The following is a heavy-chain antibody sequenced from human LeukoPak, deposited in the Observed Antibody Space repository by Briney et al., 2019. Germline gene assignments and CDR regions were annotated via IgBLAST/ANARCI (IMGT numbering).Heavy chain of an antibody. CDR2: INHSGST. CDR3: ARGDDSGAFDI. CDR1: GGSFGGYY. V-gene: IGHV4-34*01. J-gene: IGHJ3*02. D-gene: IGHD1-1*01. Sequence: SETLSLTCAVYGGSFGGYYWSWIRQPPGKGLEWIGEINHSGSTNYNPSLKSRVTISVDTSKNQFSLKLSSVTAADTAVYYCARGDDSGAFDIWGQGTMVTVSS.